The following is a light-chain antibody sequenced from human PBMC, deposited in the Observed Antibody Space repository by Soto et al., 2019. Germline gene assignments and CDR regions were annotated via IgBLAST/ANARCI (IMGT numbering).Light chain of an antibody. V-gene: IGKV3-11*01. CDR1: QSVSRH. CDR2: DAS. CDR3: RQRSNWPPRDT. Sequence: EIVLTQSPATLALSPGERATLSCRASQSVSRHLAWYQQKPGQAPRLLICDASNRATGIPARFSGSGSGTDFTLTISSLEHEDFAFYYCRQRSNWPPRDTFGQGTRLEIK. J-gene: IGKJ5*01.